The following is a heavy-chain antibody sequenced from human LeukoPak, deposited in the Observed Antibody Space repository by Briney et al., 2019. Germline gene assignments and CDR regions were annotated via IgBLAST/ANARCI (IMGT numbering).Heavy chain of an antibody. J-gene: IGHJ4*01. CDR1: GFTFRDYA. Sequence: GGSLRLSCAASGFTFRDYAMNWVRQAPAKGLEWVSSVSGSGGSKYHADSVKGRFTISRDNAKDTLYLQMNNLRVDDTALYFCAKGKGVGATPPFFDYWGQGALLTVSS. V-gene: IGHV3-23*01. D-gene: IGHD1-26*01. CDR3: AKGKGVGATPPFFDY. CDR2: VSGSGGSK.